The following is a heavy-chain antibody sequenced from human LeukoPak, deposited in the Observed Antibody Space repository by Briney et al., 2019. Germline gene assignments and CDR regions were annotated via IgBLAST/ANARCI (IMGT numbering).Heavy chain of an antibody. V-gene: IGHV3-74*01. J-gene: IGHJ4*02. D-gene: IGHD3-9*01. CDR3: ARTYYDILTGYYPFDY. Sequence: PGGSLRLSCVASGFSFSGYWMHWVRQAPGEGLVWVSRTNEYGSITDYADSVKDRFTISRDDSKNTLYLQMNSLRAEDTAVYYCARTYYDILTGYYPFDYWGQGTLVTVSS. CDR1: GFSFSGYW. CDR2: TNEYGSIT.